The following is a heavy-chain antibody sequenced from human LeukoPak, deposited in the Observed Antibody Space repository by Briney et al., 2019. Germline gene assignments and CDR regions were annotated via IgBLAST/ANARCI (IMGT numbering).Heavy chain of an antibody. CDR3: ARGVSTINLDY. D-gene: IGHD5/OR15-5a*01. V-gene: IGHV4-61*02. CDR2: IYASGST. Sequence: SQTLSLTCTVSGGSTSSSTHYWSWIRQPAGKGLEWIGRIYASGSTNYNPSLKSRATISVDTSKNQFSLKLSSVTAADTAVYYCARGVSTINLDYWGQGTLVTVSS. CDR1: GGSTSSSTHY. J-gene: IGHJ4*02.